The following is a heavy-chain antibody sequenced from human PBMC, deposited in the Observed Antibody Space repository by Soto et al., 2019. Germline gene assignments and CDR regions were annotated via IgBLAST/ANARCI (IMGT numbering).Heavy chain of an antibody. CDR2: IYYSGST. CDR3: AXWWSGSRQGFDP. D-gene: IGHD3-3*01. CDR1: GGSISSGDYY. J-gene: IGHJ5*02. V-gene: IGHV4-31*03. Sequence: QVQLQESGPGLVKPSQTLSLTCTVSGGSISSGDYYWSWIRQHPGKGLEWIGYIYYSGSTYYNPSLKSRVXISXXXSXNXFXLXXXXVXXXXTAVYYXAXWWSGSRQGFDPWGQGTLVTVSS.